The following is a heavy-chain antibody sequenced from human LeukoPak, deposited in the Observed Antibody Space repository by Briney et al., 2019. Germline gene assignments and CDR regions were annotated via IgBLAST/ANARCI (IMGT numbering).Heavy chain of an antibody. D-gene: IGHD3-3*01. CDR1: GGTFSSYA. CDR3: ARAQANDFWSGSFDY. Sequence: ASVKVSCKASGGTFSSYAISWVRQAPGQGLEWMGRIIPIFGTANYAQKFQGRVTITTDESTSTAYMELSSLRSEDTAVYYCARAQANDFWSGSFDYWGQRTLVTVSS. V-gene: IGHV1-69*05. J-gene: IGHJ4*02. CDR2: IIPIFGTA.